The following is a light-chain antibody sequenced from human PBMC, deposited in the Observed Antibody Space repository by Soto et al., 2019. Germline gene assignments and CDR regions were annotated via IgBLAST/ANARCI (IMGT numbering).Light chain of an antibody. Sequence: QSALTQPASVSGSPGQSITISCTGTSSDVGDDKYVSWYQQHPGKAPKLMIYEVSNRPSGVSNRFSGSKSGNTAALTISGLQAEDEADYSCRSYTTSNPRVFVTGTKVTVL. V-gene: IGLV2-14*01. J-gene: IGLJ1*01. CDR1: SSDVGDDKY. CDR3: RSYTTSNPRV. CDR2: EVS.